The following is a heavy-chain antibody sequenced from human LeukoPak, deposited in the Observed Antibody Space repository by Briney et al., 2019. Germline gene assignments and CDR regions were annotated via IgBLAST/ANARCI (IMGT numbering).Heavy chain of an antibody. J-gene: IGHJ4*02. V-gene: IGHV4-4*07. CDR1: GVSMSGYY. D-gene: IGHD3-10*01. CDR2: FNTRRIT. Sequence: SETLSFTCSVSGVSMSGYYWSWIRQPAGKGLEWIGRFNTRRITTYNSSLKTRVIISLDNSKNQFYLTLTSVTAADTAVYYCARGNYYGSASRGGFDYWGQGILVTVSA. CDR3: ARGNYYGSASRGGFDY.